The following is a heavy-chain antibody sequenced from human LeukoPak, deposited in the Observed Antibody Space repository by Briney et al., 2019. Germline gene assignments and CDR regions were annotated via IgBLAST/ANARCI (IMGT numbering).Heavy chain of an antibody. V-gene: IGHV4-34*01. Sequence: SETLPLTCAVYGGSFSGYYWSWIRQPPGKGLEWIGEINHSGSTNYNPSLKSRVTISVDTSENQFSLKLSSVTAADTAVYYCARWRITMVRGGQYYYYYGMDVWGQGTTVTVSS. J-gene: IGHJ6*02. D-gene: IGHD3-10*01. CDR1: GGSFSGYY. CDR3: ARWRITMVRGGQYYYYYGMDV. CDR2: INHSGST.